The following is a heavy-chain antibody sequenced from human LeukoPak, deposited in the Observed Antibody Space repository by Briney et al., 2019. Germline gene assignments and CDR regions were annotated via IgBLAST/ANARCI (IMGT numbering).Heavy chain of an antibody. CDR2: ISISSNYI. Sequence: GGSLRLSCAASGFTFSRYSMNWVRQAPGKGLEWVLSISISSNYIYYPDSLKGRFTISRDNAKNSLYLQMNSLRADDTAVYYCAMKAVPRPRLYDAFDFWGQGTVVTVSS. CDR1: GFTFSRYS. D-gene: IGHD2-2*02. V-gene: IGHV3-21*04. J-gene: IGHJ3*01. CDR3: AMKAVPRPRLYDAFDF.